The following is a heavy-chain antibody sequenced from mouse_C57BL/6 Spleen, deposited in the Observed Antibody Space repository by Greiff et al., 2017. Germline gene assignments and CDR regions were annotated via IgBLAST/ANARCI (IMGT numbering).Heavy chain of an antibody. V-gene: IGHV1-47*01. CDR3: ARTGTDWYVDV. CDR2: FHSYNDDT. J-gene: IGHJ1*03. D-gene: IGHD4-1*01. Sequence: VQLQQSGAGLVKPGASVKMSCMASGYTFSTYSIEWMKQNPGKSLEWIGNFHSYNDDTKYNEKFKGKATLTVEKSSSTVYLELSRLTSGDSAVYYCARTGTDWYVDVWGTGTTVTVSS. CDR1: GYTFSTYS.